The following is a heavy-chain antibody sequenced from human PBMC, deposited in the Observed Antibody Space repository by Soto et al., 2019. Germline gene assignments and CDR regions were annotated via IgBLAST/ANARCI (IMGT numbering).Heavy chain of an antibody. J-gene: IGHJ5*02. CDR3: ARGFRRYCSSTSCYLGWFDP. D-gene: IGHD2-2*01. V-gene: IGHV1-18*01. Sequence: GVSVKVSCKASGYTFTSYGISWVRQAPGQGLEWMGWISAYNGNTNYAQKLQGRVTMTTDTSTSTAYMELRSLRSDDTAVYYCARGFRRYCSSTSCYLGWFDPWGQGTLVTVSS. CDR1: GYTFTSYG. CDR2: ISAYNGNT.